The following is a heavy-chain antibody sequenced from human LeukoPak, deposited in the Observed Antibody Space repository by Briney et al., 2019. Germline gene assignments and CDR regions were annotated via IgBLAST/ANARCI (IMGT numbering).Heavy chain of an antibody. D-gene: IGHD4-17*01. V-gene: IGHV3-9*01. CDR2: ISWNSGSI. J-gene: IGHJ6*02. CDR3: AKGQYGDYYYGMDV. Sequence: GGSLRLSCAASGFTFSSYSMNWVRQAPGKGLEWVSGISWNSGSIGYADSVKGRFTISRDNAKNSLYLQMNSLRAEDTALYYCAKGQYGDYYYGMDVWGQGTTVTVSS. CDR1: GFTFSSYS.